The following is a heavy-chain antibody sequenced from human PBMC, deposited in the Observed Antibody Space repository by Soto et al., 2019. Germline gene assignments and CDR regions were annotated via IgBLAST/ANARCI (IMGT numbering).Heavy chain of an antibody. J-gene: IGHJ6*02. CDR2: LHSGRDT. V-gene: IGHV3-53*04. CDR3: ARDGLYYYASGMDV. Sequence: EVQLVESGGGLVQPGGSLRLSCVASGIPVSSNYMTWVRQAPGKGLEWVSVLHSGRDTYYANSVKGRFTISRHDSTTMLFLQMTSLTAEDTGVYFCARDGLYYYASGMDVWGQGTTVTVSS. CDR1: GIPVSSNY. D-gene: IGHD3-10*01.